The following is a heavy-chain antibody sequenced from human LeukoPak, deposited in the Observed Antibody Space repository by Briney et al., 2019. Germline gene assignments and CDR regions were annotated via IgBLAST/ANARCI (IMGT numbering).Heavy chain of an antibody. J-gene: IGHJ4*02. D-gene: IGHD6-13*01. CDR2: IYYSGST. Sequence: PSETLSLTCTVSGGSISSYYWSWIRQPPGKGLEWIGYIYYSGSTNYNPSLKSRVTISVDTSKNQFSLKLSSVTAADTAVYYCARGGEAGTFFSDYWGQGTLVTVSS. V-gene: IGHV4-59*01. CDR3: ARGGEAGTFFSDY. CDR1: GGSISSYY.